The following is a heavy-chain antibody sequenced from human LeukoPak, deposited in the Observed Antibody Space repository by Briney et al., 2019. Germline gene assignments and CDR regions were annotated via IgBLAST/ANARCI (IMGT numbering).Heavy chain of an antibody. CDR3: ARELDTAMAVDY. V-gene: IGHV4-59*01. CDR2: IYYIGST. Sequence: SETLSLTCTVSGGSISIYYWSWIRQPPGKGLEWIGYIYYIGSTNYNPSLKNRVTISVDTSKNQFSRKLSSVTAADTAVYYCARELDTAMAVDYWGQGTLVTVSS. D-gene: IGHD5-18*01. J-gene: IGHJ4*02. CDR1: GGSISIYY.